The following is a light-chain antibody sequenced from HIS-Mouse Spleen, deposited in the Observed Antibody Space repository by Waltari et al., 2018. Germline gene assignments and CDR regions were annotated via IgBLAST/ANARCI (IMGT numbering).Light chain of an antibody. CDR2: DVS. Sequence: QSALTQPRSVSGSPGPSVTISCTGTSSHVGGYNYVSWYQQHPGKAPKLMIYDVSKRPSGVPDRFSGSKSGNTASLTISGLQAEDEADYYCCSYAGSYNWVFGGGTKLTVL. CDR3: CSYAGSYNWV. J-gene: IGLJ3*02. CDR1: SSHVGGYNY. V-gene: IGLV2-11*01.